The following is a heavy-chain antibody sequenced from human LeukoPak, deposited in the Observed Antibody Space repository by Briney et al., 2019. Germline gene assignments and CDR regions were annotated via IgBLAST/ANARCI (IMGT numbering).Heavy chain of an antibody. Sequence: SETLSLTCAVYVGSLSGYYWSWIRQPPGKGLEWIGEIKHSGSTNYNRSLKGRVTISVEPSKNQFSLTMGSAAGADRAVFYCARSRGYDYVWGGYRYTKYYFDYWGQGTLVTVSS. CDR1: VGSLSGYY. CDR3: ARSRGYDYVWGGYRYTKYYFDY. D-gene: IGHD3-16*02. CDR2: IKHSGST. V-gene: IGHV4-34*01. J-gene: IGHJ4*02.